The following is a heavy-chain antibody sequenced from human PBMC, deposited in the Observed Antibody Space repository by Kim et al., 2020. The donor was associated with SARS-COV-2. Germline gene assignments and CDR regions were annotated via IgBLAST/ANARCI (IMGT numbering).Heavy chain of an antibody. J-gene: IGHJ4*02. V-gene: IGHV5-10-1*01. Sequence: YSPSFQGHVTISADKSISTAYLQWSSLKASDTAMYYCARHAGDTAMVVDYWGQGTLVTVSS. D-gene: IGHD5-18*01. CDR3: ARHAGDTAMVVDY.